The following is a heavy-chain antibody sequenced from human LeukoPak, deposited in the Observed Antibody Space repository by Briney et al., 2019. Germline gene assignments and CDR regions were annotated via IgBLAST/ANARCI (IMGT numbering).Heavy chain of an antibody. CDR3: ARQKVVGDVYFDY. CDR2: IYYSGRT. D-gene: IGHD2-15*01. J-gene: IGHJ4*02. Sequence: SETLSLTCTVSGGSMSSYYWSWIRQPPGKGLEWIGYIYYSGRTNHNPSLKSRVTISVDTSKNQFSLKLSSVTAADTAVYYCARQKVVGDVYFDYWGQGTLVTVSS. CDR1: GGSMSSYY. V-gene: IGHV4-59*08.